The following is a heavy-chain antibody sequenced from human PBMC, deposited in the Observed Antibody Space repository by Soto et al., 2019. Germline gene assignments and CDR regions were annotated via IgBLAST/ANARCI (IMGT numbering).Heavy chain of an antibody. CDR1: GFTFSSYA. J-gene: IGHJ4*02. CDR3: TTDRGEQWLVPVDY. Sequence: GGSLRLSCAASGFTFSSYAMSWVRQAPGKGLEWVSAISGSGGSTYYADSVKGRFTISRDNSKNTLYLQMNSLKTEDTAVYYCTTDRGEQWLVPVDYWGQGTLVTVSS. D-gene: IGHD6-19*01. CDR2: ISGSGGST. V-gene: IGHV3-23*01.